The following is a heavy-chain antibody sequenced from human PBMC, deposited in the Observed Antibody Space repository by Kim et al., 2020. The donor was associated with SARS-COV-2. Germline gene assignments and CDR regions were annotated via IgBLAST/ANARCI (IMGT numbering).Heavy chain of an antibody. Sequence: ASVKVSCKASGYTFTSYGISWVRQAPGQGLEWMVWISAYNGNTNYAQKLQGRVTMTTDTSTSTAYMELRSLRSDDTAEYYCAGVEYCSSTSCYEIGWFDPGGQGTLVNVSS. D-gene: IGHD2-2*01. J-gene: IGHJ5*02. CDR2: ISAYNGNT. CDR1: GYTFTSYG. CDR3: AGVEYCSSTSCYEIGWFDP. V-gene: IGHV1-18*01.